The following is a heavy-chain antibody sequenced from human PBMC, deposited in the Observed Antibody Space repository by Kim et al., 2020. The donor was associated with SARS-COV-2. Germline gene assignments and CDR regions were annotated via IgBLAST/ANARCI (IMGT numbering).Heavy chain of an antibody. J-gene: IGHJ4*01. D-gene: IGHD3-10*02. V-gene: IGHV3-23*01. Sequence: DSVKGRVTISRDNSQNTLYLQMNTLRAEDTAMYYCAKDPSEFLGTILGVYWGHGTLVTVSS. CDR3: AKDPSEFLGTILGVY.